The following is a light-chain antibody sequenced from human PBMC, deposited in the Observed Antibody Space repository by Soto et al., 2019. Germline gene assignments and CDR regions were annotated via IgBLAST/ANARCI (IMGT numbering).Light chain of an antibody. CDR1: TSNIENNY. CDR3: GTWDSSLSAGVV. J-gene: IGLJ2*01. CDR2: DNN. V-gene: IGLV1-51*01. Sequence: QSVLTQPPSVSAAPGQKVTISCSGSTSNIENNYVSWYQQLPGTAPKLLIYDNNKRPSGIPDRFSGFKSGTSATLGITGLQTGDAAIYYCGTWDSSLSAGVVFGGGTKLTVL.